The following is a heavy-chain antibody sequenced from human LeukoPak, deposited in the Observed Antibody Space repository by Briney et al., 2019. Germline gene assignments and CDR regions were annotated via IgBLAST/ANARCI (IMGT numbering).Heavy chain of an antibody. Sequence: GALRLSCAASGVTFSSYAMHWVRQAPGKGLEWVAVISYDGSNKYYADSVKGRFTISRDNSKNTLYLQMNSLRAEDTAVYYCARGVAVAGTSCDYWGQGTLVTVSS. D-gene: IGHD6-19*01. V-gene: IGHV3-30*04. CDR1: GVTFSSYA. J-gene: IGHJ4*02. CDR3: ARGVAVAGTSCDY. CDR2: ISYDGSNK.